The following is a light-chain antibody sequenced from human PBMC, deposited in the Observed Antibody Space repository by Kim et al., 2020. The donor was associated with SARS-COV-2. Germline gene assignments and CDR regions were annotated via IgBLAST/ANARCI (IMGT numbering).Light chain of an antibody. CDR2: GAS. CDR1: QSVSSN. V-gene: IGKV3-15*01. Sequence: SPGERPTLSCRAGQSVSSNLAWYQQKPGQAPRLLIYGASTRATGIPARFSGSGSGTEFTLTISSLQSEDFAVYYCQQYNNWPPFTFGPGTKVDIK. J-gene: IGKJ3*01. CDR3: QQYNNWPPFT.